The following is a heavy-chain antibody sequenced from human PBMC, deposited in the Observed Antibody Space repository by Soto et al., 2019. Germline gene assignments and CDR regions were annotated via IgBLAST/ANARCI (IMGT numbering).Heavy chain of an antibody. Sequence: PSETLSLTCAVSGASISSNNGWAYVRQPPGKGLEWIGEIYHSGGSNYNRSRKSRVSISVDKSKNQYSLELTSVPAAATAVYYCARVHNGNCRADYWGKGTMVTVSS. CDR1: GASISSNNG. J-gene: IGHJ4*02. CDR3: ARVHNGNCRADY. D-gene: IGHD1-26*01. V-gene: IGHV4-4*02. CDR2: IYHSGGS.